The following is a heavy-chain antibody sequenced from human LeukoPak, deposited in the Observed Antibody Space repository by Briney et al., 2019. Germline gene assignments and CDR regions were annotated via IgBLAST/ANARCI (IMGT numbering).Heavy chain of an antibody. D-gene: IGHD3-16*01. V-gene: IGHV3-30*18. Sequence: PGGSLRLSCAASGFTFSTFGMHWVRQAPGKGLEWVAVISYDGSNKYYRDSVKGRFTISRDNSENTLYLQMNSLRADDTAVYYCAKWWNYVLTDSFDIWGQGTMVTVSS. CDR1: GFTFSTFG. CDR2: ISYDGSNK. CDR3: AKWWNYVLTDSFDI. J-gene: IGHJ3*02.